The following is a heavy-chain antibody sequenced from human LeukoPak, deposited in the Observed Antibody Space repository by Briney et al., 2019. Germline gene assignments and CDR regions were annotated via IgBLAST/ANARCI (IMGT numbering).Heavy chain of an antibody. CDR1: GGSISSGGYS. D-gene: IGHD2-2*01. Sequence: PSETLSLTCAVSGGSISSGGYSWSWIRQPPGKGLEWIVYIYHSGSTYYNPSLKSRVTISVDRSKNQFSLKLSSVTAADTAVYYCARYCSSTSCYGSYNWFDRWGQGTLVTVSS. J-gene: IGHJ5*02. V-gene: IGHV4-30-2*01. CDR3: ARYCSSTSCYGSYNWFDR. CDR2: IYHSGST.